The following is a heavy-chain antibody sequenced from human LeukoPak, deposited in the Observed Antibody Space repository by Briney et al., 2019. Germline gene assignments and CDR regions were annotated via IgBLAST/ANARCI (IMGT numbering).Heavy chain of an antibody. J-gene: IGHJ4*02. CDR3: ARSRDYYDSSGLGQYFDY. CDR2: INPNSGGT. CDR1: GYTFTGYY. D-gene: IGHD3-22*01. Sequence: ASVKVSCKASGYTFTGYYMHWVRQAPGQGLEWMGWINPNSGGTNYAQKFQGRVTMTRDTSISTAYMELSRLRSEDTAVYYCARSRDYYDSSGLGQYFDYWGQGTLVTVSS. V-gene: IGHV1-2*02.